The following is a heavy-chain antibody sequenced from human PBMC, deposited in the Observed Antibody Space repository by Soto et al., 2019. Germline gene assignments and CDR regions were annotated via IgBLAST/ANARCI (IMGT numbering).Heavy chain of an antibody. J-gene: IGHJ4*02. CDR3: AKGLTPFGVAPPLAPSDY. Sequence: GGSLRRSCAASGFTVSSYAMSWVRQAPGKGLEWVSTVSVSGGTTYYADSVKGRLTISRDNPKNTLYLQMNSLRVEDTAAYYCAKGLTPFGVAPPLAPSDYCGQGPLVTVSS. CDR2: VSVSGGTT. CDR1: GFTVSSYA. V-gene: IGHV3-23*01. D-gene: IGHD3-3*01.